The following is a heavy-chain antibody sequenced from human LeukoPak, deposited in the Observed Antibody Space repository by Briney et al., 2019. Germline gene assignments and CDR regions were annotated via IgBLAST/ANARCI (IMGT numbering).Heavy chain of an antibody. J-gene: IGHJ4*02. CDR2: TYYRSKWYN. V-gene: IGHV6-1*01. D-gene: IGHD3-22*01. CDR1: GDSVSSNSSA. Sequence: SQTLSLTCAISGDSVSSNSSAWNWIRQSPSRGLEWLGRTYYRSKWYNDYAVSVKSRITINPDTSKNQFSLQLNSVTPEDTAVYYCARSDLNYYDSSGYVGWGQGTLVTVSS. CDR3: ARSDLNYYDSSGYVG.